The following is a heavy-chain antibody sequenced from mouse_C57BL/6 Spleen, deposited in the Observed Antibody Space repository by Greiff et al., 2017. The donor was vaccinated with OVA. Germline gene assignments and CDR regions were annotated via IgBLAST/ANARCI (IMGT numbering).Heavy chain of an antibody. J-gene: IGHJ4*01. V-gene: IGHV1-62-3*01. CDR3: ARRNYDSSPYSMDD. CDR2: IDPNSGGT. CDR1: GYTFTSYW. D-gene: IGHD1-1*01. Sequence: VQLQQPGAELVKPGASVKLSCKASGYTFTSYWMHWVKQRPGRGLEWIGRIDPNSGGTKYNEKFKTKATLTVDKPSSTAYMQLSSLTSADSEVYYCARRNYDSSPYSMDDWGQGTSVTVSS.